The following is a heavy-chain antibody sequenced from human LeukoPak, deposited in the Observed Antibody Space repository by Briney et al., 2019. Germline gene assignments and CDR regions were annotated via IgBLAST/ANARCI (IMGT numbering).Heavy chain of an antibody. J-gene: IGHJ6*02. CDR2: IYPGDSDT. Sequence: GESLKISCKGSGYSFTSYWIGWVRQMPGKGPEWMGIIYPGDSDTRYSPSFQGQVTISADKSISTAYLQWSSLKASDTAMYYCARTPYSGYDYYYYGMDVWGQGTTVTVSS. CDR1: GYSFTSYW. D-gene: IGHD5-12*01. V-gene: IGHV5-51*01. CDR3: ARTPYSGYDYYYYGMDV.